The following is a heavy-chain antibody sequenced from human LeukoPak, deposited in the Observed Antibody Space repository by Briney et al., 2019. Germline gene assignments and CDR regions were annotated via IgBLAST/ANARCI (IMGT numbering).Heavy chain of an antibody. D-gene: IGHD3-22*01. J-gene: IGHJ3*02. CDR1: GGSISSSSYY. CDR2: IYYSGTT. Sequence: SETLSLTCAVSGGSISSSSYYWGWIRQPPGKGLEWIGSIYYSGTTYYNPSLKSRVTMSVDTSKNQFSLKLSSVTAADTAVYYCARQGGITMIVVLSDDAFDIWGQGTMVTVSS. V-gene: IGHV4-39*01. CDR3: ARQGGITMIVVLSDDAFDI.